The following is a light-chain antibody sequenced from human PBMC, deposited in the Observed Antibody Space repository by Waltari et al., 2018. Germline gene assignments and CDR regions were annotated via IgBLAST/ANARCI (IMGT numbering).Light chain of an antibody. Sequence: QSALTQPASVSGSPGQTITISCTGTSSDIGGHNYVSWYQQHPGKAPKLMIYDVVKRPSGVVTRFSGSKSGNTASLTISGLQAEDDAIYYCSSYASSKFGGGTKLTVL. CDR2: DVV. CDR3: SSYASSK. V-gene: IGLV2-14*01. J-gene: IGLJ2*01. CDR1: SSDIGGHNY.